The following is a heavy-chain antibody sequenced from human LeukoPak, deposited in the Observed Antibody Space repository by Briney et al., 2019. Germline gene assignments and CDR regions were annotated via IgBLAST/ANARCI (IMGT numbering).Heavy chain of an antibody. CDR2: IRSSSET. Sequence: PGGSLRLSCAASGFTFSQYSMNWVRQAPGKGLEWVSHIRSSSETFYADSVKGRFTISRDNVRNSLYLQMNNLRGEDTAIYYCARDAGNSGYGCDLWGQGTLVTVSS. D-gene: IGHD5-12*01. CDR3: ARDAGNSGYGCDL. V-gene: IGHV3-48*01. CDR1: GFTFSQYS. J-gene: IGHJ5*02.